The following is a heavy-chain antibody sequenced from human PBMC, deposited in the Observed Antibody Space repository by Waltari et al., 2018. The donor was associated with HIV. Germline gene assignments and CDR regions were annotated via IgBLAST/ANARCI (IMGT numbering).Heavy chain of an antibody. Sequence: EVQLVESGGGLVQPGRSLRLSCAASGFTFDDYAMHWVRQAPGKGLEWVSGISWNSGSIGYADSVKGRFTISRDNAKNSLYLQMNSLRAEDTALYYCTKGGTPFDYWGQGTLVTVSS. CDR3: TKGGTPFDY. CDR2: ISWNSGSI. D-gene: IGHD3-16*01. CDR1: GFTFDDYA. J-gene: IGHJ4*02. V-gene: IGHV3-9*01.